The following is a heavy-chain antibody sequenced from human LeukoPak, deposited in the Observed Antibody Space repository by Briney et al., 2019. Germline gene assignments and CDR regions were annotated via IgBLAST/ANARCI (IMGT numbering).Heavy chain of an antibody. J-gene: IGHJ4*02. CDR3: AGEWSGGYQPTDY. CDR1: GFTFSSYA. D-gene: IGHD3-10*01. V-gene: IGHV3-30*04. CDR2: ISYDGSNK. Sequence: GGSLRLSCAASGFTFSSYAMHWVRQAPGKGLEWVAVISYDGSNKYYAGSVKGRFTISRDNSKNTLYLQMNSLRAEDTAVYYCAGEWSGGYQPTDYWGQGTLVTVSS.